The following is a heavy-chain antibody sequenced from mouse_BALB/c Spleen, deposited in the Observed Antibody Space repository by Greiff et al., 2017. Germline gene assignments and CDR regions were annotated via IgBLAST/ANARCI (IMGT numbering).Heavy chain of an antibody. CDR1: GYAFSSSW. Sequence: QVQLQQSGPELVKPGASVKISCKASGYAFSSSWMHWVKQRPGQGLEWIGRIYPGDGDTNYNRKFKGKATLTADKSSSTAYMQLSSLTSVDSAVYFCAQEGDVYYYFAYWGQGTTLTVSA. J-gene: IGHJ2*01. V-gene: IGHV1-82*01. CDR3: AQEGDVYYYFAY. CDR2: IYPGDGDT. D-gene: IGHD2-3*01.